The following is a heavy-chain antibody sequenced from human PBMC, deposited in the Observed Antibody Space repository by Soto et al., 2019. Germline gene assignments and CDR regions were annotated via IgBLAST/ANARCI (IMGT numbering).Heavy chain of an antibody. CDR1: GLNFDDFA. D-gene: IGHD3-3*01. CDR2: ITWNSRVL. Sequence: GGSLRLSCVGTGLNFDDFAMHWVRQAPGKGLEWVSGITWNSRVLAYADSVKGRFTISRDNARNSLYLQMDSLRDEDTALYYCAKGRYDFWSPYYFDSWGQGTLVTVSS. V-gene: IGHV3-9*01. J-gene: IGHJ4*02. CDR3: AKGRYDFWSPYYFDS.